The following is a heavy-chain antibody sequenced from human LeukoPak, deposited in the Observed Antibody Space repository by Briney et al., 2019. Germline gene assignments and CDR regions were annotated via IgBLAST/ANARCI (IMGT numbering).Heavy chain of an antibody. CDR3: ARDYVYFDWYLDY. V-gene: IGHV3-21*01. CDR1: GFSFKNYT. J-gene: IGHJ4*02. Sequence: GGSLRLSCAGSGFSFKNYTMNWVRQAPGKGLEWVSSIIGSGRYIYYADSVKGRFTISRDNAKNALYLQMNSLRADDTAVYFCARDYVYFDWYLDYWGQGTLVTVSS. D-gene: IGHD3-9*01. CDR2: IIGSGRYI.